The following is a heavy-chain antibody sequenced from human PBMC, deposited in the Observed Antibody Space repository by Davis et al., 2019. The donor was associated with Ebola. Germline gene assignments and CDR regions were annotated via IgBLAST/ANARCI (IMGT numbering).Heavy chain of an antibody. CDR3: ALKKGSSSWDYYYYYYMDV. J-gene: IGHJ6*03. Sequence: PSETLSLTCAVSGGSISSSNWWSWVRQPPGKGLEWIGEIYHSGSTNYNPSLKSRVTISVDKSKNQFSLKLSSVTAADTALYYCALKKGSSSWDYYYYYYMDVWGKGTTVTVSS. D-gene: IGHD6-13*01. V-gene: IGHV4-4*02. CDR2: IYHSGST. CDR1: GGSISSSNW.